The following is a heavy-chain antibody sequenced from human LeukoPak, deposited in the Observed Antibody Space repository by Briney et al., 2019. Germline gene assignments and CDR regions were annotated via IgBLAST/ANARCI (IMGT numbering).Heavy chain of an antibody. V-gene: IGHV4-59*08. CDR3: ARRGSGWYMLYFDY. D-gene: IGHD6-19*01. J-gene: IGHJ4*02. CDR1: GGSISSYY. CDR2: IYYSGST. Sequence: SETLSLTCTVSGGSISSYYWSWIRQPPGKGLEWIGYIYYSGSTNYNPSLKSRVTISVDTSKNQFSLKLSSVTAADTAVYYCARRGSGWYMLYFDYWGQGTLVTVSS.